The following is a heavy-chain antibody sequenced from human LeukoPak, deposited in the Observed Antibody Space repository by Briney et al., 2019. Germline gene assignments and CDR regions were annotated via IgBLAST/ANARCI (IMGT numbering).Heavy chain of an antibody. CDR3: ARVNYYDSSARGGDFDY. V-gene: IGHV3-7*01. J-gene: IGHJ4*02. D-gene: IGHD3-22*01. CDR1: GFTFSSYW. CDR2: IKQDGSEK. Sequence: PGGSLRLSCAASGFTFSSYWMSWVRQAPGKGLEWVANIKQDGSEKYYVDSVKGRFTISRDNAKNSLYLQMNSLRAEDTAVYYCARVNYYDSSARGGDFDYWGQGTLVTVSS.